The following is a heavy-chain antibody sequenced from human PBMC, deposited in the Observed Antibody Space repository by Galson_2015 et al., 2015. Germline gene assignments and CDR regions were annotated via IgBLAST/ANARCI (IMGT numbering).Heavy chain of an antibody. CDR2: INAGNGNT. J-gene: IGHJ3*02. V-gene: IGHV1-3*01. CDR3: ARGFWLVRDAFEI. Sequence: QSGAEVKKPGESLKISCKASGYTFTSYAMHWVRQAPGQRLEWMGWINAGNGNTKYSQKFQGRVTITRDTSASTAYMELSSLRSEDTAVYYCARGFWLVRDAFEIWGQGTMVTVSS. D-gene: IGHD3-9*01. CDR1: GYTFTSYA.